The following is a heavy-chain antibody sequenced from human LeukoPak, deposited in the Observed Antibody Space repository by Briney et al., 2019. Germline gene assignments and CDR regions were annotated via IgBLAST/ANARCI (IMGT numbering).Heavy chain of an antibody. Sequence: GASVKVSCKASGYSFTRYSIHWVRQAPGQGLEWMGIIIPSDGSTSYAQKFQGRVTMTRDTSTSTVYMELSSLRSEDTAVYYCARGKVVTMVRGVIITYFDYWGQGTLDTVSS. CDR3: ARGKVVTMVRGVIITYFDY. D-gene: IGHD3-10*01. J-gene: IGHJ4*02. V-gene: IGHV1-46*01. CDR2: IIPSDGST. CDR1: GYSFTRYS.